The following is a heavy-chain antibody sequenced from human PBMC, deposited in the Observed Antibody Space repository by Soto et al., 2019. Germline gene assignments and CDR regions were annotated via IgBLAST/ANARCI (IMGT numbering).Heavy chain of an antibody. CDR2: IYYSGST. V-gene: IGHV4-59*01. CDR3: ARGDRRTIYGLDV. D-gene: IGHD3-22*01. J-gene: IGHJ6*02. Sequence: QVQVQESGPGLVKPSETLSLSCTVSGGSISIYFWSWIRQPPGKGLEWIGHIYYSGSTDYNPSLKSRVTISVDTSKNQFSLKLTSVTAADTAVYYCARGDRRTIYGLDVWGQGTTVTVYS. CDR1: GGSISIYF.